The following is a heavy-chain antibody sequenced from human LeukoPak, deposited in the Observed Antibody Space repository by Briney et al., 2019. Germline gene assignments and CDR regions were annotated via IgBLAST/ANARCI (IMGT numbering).Heavy chain of an antibody. CDR1: GYTFTSYG. CDR2: ISAYNGNT. D-gene: IGHD3-3*01. Sequence: APVKVSCKASGYTFTSYGISWVRQAPGQGLEWMGWISAYNGNTNYAQKLQGRVTMTTDTSTSTAYMELRSLRSDDTAVYYCARVPLRFLEGDMDVWGKGTTVTVSS. J-gene: IGHJ6*03. V-gene: IGHV1-18*01. CDR3: ARVPLRFLEGDMDV.